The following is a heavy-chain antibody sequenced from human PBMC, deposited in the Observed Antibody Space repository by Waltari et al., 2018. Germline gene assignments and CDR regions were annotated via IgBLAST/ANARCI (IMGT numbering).Heavy chain of an antibody. Sequence: QLQLQESGPGLVKPSETLSLTCTVSGGSIRTSRYYWGWIRQPPGKGLEWIGSVYYSVAAYSSHSLKSRVTILVDTSKNQFSRTLSSVTVADTAVYYWGRYSTYPDVCLDPWGQGTLVTVSP. V-gene: IGHV4-39*07. CDR1: GGSIRTSRYY. J-gene: IGHJ5*02. CDR3: GRYSTYPDVCLDP. CDR2: VYYSVAA. D-gene: IGHD3-10*01.